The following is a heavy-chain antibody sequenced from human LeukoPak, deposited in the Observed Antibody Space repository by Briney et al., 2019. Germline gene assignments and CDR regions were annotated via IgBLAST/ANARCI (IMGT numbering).Heavy chain of an antibody. CDR1: GDSVSSNSVT. V-gene: IGHV6-1*01. CDR2: TYYRSTWYN. J-gene: IGHJ5*02. Sequence: SQTLSLTCAISGDSVSSNSVTWNWIRQSPSRGLEWLGRTYYRSTWYNDYAVSVRGRITVNPDTSKNQFSLHLNSVTPEDTAVYYCARGLTQYDCFDPWGQGILITVSS. D-gene: IGHD2-2*01. CDR3: ARGLTQYDCFDP.